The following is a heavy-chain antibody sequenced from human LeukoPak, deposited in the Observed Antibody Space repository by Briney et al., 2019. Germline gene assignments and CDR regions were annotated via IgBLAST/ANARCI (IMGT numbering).Heavy chain of an antibody. CDR1: GFTFSSYW. D-gene: IGHD1-26*01. V-gene: IGHV3-74*01. J-gene: IGHJ4*02. CDR2: INSDGSST. Sequence: GGSLRLSCAASGFTFSSYWTHWVRQAPGKGLVWVSRINSDGSSTSYADSVKGRFTISRDNAKNTLYLQMNSLRAEDTAVYYCASRWVGARALDYWGQGTLVTVSS. CDR3: ASRWVGARALDY.